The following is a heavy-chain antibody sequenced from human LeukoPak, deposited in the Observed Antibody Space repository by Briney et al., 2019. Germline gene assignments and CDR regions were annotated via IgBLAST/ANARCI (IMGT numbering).Heavy chain of an antibody. CDR3: ARDRTYSGSPGY. CDR1: GGTFSTYA. Sequence: ASVKVSCKASGGTFSTYAISWVRQAPGQGLEWMGWISAYNGNTNYAQKLQGRVTMTTDTSTSTAYMELRSLRSVDTAVYYCARDRTYSGSPGYWGQGTLVTVSS. J-gene: IGHJ4*02. D-gene: IGHD1-26*01. CDR2: ISAYNGNT. V-gene: IGHV1-18*01.